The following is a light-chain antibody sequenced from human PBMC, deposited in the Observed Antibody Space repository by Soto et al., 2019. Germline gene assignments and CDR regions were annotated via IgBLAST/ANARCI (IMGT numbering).Light chain of an antibody. V-gene: IGKV3-20*01. J-gene: IGKJ2*01. Sequence: EIVLTQSPGTLSLSPGERATLSCRASQSVSSSYLAWYQQKPGQAPRLIIYGASDRATGIPDRFSGSGSGTDFTLTISRLEPEDFAVYYCQQYGSSPDTFGQGTKLEIK. CDR2: GAS. CDR3: QQYGSSPDT. CDR1: QSVSSSY.